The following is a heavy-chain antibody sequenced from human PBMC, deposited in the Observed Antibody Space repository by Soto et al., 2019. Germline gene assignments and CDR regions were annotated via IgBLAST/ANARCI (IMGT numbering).Heavy chain of an antibody. J-gene: IGHJ4*02. D-gene: IGHD3-3*01. CDR3: AGTWGTIFGVVIIPRWGGGVDY. Sequence: QVQLVESGGGLVKPGGSLRLSCAASGFTFSDYYMSWIRQAPGKGLEWVSYISSSGSTIYYADSVKGRFTISRDNAKNSLYLQMNSLRAEDTAVYYCAGTWGTIFGVVIIPRWGGGVDYWGQGTLVTVSS. CDR2: ISSSGSTI. V-gene: IGHV3-11*01. CDR1: GFTFSDYY.